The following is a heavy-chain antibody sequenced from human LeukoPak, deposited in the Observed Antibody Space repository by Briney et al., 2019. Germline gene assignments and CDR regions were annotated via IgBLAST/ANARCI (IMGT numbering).Heavy chain of an antibody. Sequence: GGSLRLSCVASGFSFRDAWMNWVRQAPGKGLEWVSAISGSGGSTYYADSVKGRFTISRDNSKNTLYLQMHSLRAEDTAVYYCAKESLRVVPSATFDYWGQGTLVTVSS. CDR1: GFSFRDA. J-gene: IGHJ4*02. V-gene: IGHV3-23*01. CDR2: ISGSGGST. D-gene: IGHD2-2*01. CDR3: AKESLRVVPSATFDY.